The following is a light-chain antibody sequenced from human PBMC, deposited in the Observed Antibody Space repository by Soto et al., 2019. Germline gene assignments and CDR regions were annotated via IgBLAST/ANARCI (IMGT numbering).Light chain of an antibody. Sequence: VLTQSPATLFLSPGERATLSCRASQSVSSYLAWYQQKPGQAPRLLIYDASNRATGIPARFSGSGSGTDFTLTISSLEPEDFAVYYGQQRSNWPLTLGHGTRLEIK. V-gene: IGKV3-11*01. CDR3: QQRSNWPLT. CDR1: QSVSSY. J-gene: IGKJ5*01. CDR2: DAS.